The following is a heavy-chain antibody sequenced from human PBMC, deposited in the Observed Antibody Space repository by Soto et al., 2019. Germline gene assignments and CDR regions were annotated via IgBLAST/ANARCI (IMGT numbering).Heavy chain of an antibody. J-gene: IGHJ4*02. CDR2: MSNDGSKE. D-gene: IGHD1-26*01. CDR1: GFTLISHG. Sequence: QVQLVESGGGVVQPERSLRLSCVASGFTLISHGMHWVRQSPDKGLEWVAFMSNDGSKEIYADSVKGRLTISRDNSKNTLYLQMNSLRPDDTAVYHCVKDAAFSEPFYLEDWGQGTLVTVST. CDR3: VKDAAFSEPFYLED. V-gene: IGHV3-30*18.